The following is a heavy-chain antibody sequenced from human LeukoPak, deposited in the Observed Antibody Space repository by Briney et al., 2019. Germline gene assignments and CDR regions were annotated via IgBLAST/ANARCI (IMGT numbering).Heavy chain of an antibody. J-gene: IGHJ6*03. CDR2: ISSNGGST. CDR3: ARRQEGYDSSGYYPSYYYYYMDV. V-gene: IGHV3-64*01. Sequence: GGSLRLSCAASGFTLSSYAMHWVRQAPGKGLEYVSAISSNGGSTYYANSVKGRFTISRDNSKNTLYLQMGSLRAEDMAVYYCARRQEGYDSSGYYPSYYYYYMDVWGKGTTVTVSS. CDR1: GFTLSSYA. D-gene: IGHD3-22*01.